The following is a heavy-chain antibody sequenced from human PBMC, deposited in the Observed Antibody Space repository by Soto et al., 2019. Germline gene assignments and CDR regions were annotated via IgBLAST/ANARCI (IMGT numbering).Heavy chain of an antibody. CDR2: ISSYNGYA. V-gene: IGHV1-18*01. Sequence: QVQLMQSGAEVKKPGASVKVSCKASGYTFTTYAISWVRQAPGQGLEWLGSISSYNGYANYARKFQGRVTMTTDTSTSTTYLEVRSLKSADTAVYYCARSGSNSGGYYYYGMDVWGQGTTVTVSS. J-gene: IGHJ6*02. CDR3: ARSGSNSGGYYYYGMDV. D-gene: IGHD6-25*01. CDR1: GYTFTTYA.